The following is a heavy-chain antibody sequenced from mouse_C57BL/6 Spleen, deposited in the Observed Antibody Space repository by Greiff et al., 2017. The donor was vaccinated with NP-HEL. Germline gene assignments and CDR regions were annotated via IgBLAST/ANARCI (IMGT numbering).Heavy chain of an antibody. CDR3: ARVELGRFAY. Sequence: EVQLQQSGPGMVKPSQSLSLTCTVPGYSITSGYDRHWIRHFPGNKLEWMGYISYSGSTNYNPSLKSRISITHDTSKNHFFLKLNSVTTEDTATYYCARVELGRFAYWGQGTLVTVSA. V-gene: IGHV3-1*01. D-gene: IGHD4-1*01. J-gene: IGHJ3*01. CDR1: GYSITSGYD. CDR2: ISYSGST.